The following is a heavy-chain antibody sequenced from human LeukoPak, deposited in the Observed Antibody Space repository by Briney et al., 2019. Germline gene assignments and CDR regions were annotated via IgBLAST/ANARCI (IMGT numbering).Heavy chain of an antibody. Sequence: SETLSLTCTVSGGSISSYYWSWIRQPPGKGLEWIGYIYYSGSTNYNPSLKSRVTISVDTSKNQFSLKLSSVTAADTAVYYCASGAYCGGDCYSGVWGQGTLVTVSS. CDR1: GGSISSYY. CDR3: ASGAYCGGDCYSGV. V-gene: IGHV4-59*01. D-gene: IGHD2-21*02. CDR2: IYYSGST. J-gene: IGHJ4*02.